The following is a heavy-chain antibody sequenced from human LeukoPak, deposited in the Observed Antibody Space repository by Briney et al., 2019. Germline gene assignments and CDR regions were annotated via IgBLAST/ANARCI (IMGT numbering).Heavy chain of an antibody. CDR2: ISSSGSTI. CDR1: GFTFSSYE. J-gene: IGHJ4*02. CDR3: ARDRNWNAYYFDY. V-gene: IGHV3-48*03. Sequence: GGSLRLSCAASGFTFSSYEMNWVRQAPGKGLEWVSYISSSGSTIYYADSVKGRFTISRDNAKNSLYLQMNSLRAEDTALYYCARDRNWNAYYFDYWGQGTLVTVSS. D-gene: IGHD1-20*01.